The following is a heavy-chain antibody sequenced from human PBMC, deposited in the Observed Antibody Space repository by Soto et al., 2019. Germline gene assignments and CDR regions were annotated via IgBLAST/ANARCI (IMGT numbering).Heavy chain of an antibody. CDR3: AKDHGMDV. CDR1: GFTFSDYA. Sequence: EVQVLESGGGLAQPGGSLRLSCVASGFTFSDYAMAWVRQSPGKGLEWVSSISGSGGSTYYVDSVKGRFTISRDNSKNTVFLQMNSLRAEDTAVYYCAKDHGMDVWGQGATVTVSS. V-gene: IGHV3-23*01. J-gene: IGHJ6*02. CDR2: ISGSGGST.